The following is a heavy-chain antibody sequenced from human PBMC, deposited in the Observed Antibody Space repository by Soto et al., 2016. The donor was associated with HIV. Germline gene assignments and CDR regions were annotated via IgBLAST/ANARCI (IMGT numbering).Heavy chain of an antibody. CDR3: AKGHISWVTPSDFDY. CDR1: GFSLTDYA. J-gene: IGHJ4*02. D-gene: IGHD2-21*02. CDR2: LSGRGGTT. V-gene: IGHV3-23*01. Sequence: EVQLLESGGGLVQPGGSLRLSCTASGFSLTDYAIYWVRQGPGKGLEWVSSLSGRGGTTYYADSVKGRFTFSRDTSTNTLYLQMNSLRVDDSAIYYCAKGHISWVTPSDFDYWGQGTLVTVSS.